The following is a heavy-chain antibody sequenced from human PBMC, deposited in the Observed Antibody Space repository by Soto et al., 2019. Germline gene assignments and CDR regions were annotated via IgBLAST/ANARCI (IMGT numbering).Heavy chain of an antibody. CDR1: GGSISSYY. CDR2: IYYSGST. Sequence: QVQLQESGPGLVKPSETLSLTYTVSGGSISSYYWSWIRQPPGKGLEWIGYIYYSGSTNYNPSLKSRVTISVDTSKNQFSLKLSSVTAADTAVYYCARGSSSWYYFDYWGQGTLVTVSS. D-gene: IGHD6-13*01. V-gene: IGHV4-59*01. J-gene: IGHJ4*02. CDR3: ARGSSSWYYFDY.